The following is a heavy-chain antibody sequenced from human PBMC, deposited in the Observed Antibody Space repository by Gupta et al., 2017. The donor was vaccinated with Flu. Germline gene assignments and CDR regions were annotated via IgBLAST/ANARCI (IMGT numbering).Heavy chain of an antibody. CDR2: ISAYNGNT. CDR1: GYTFTSYR. J-gene: IGHJ6*02. CDR3: ARDYYVGNNDYYYGMDV. Sequence: QVQLVQSGAEVKKPGAAVKVSCKASGYTFTSYRISWVRKDPGQGLEWMGWISAYNGNTNYAQKRQGRVTMTTDTSTSTAYMEVRSLRSEETAVYYCARDYYVGNNDYYYGMDVGGQGSTVTLSS. V-gene: IGHV1-18*01. D-gene: IGHD3-10*02.